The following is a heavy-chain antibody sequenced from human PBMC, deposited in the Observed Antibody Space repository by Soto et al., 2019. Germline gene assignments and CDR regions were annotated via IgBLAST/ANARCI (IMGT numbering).Heavy chain of an antibody. Sequence: PSETLSLTCTVSNGSISSYYWSWIRQPPGKGLEWIGSIYYSGSTNYSPSLERRVTLSVDTSMNQFSLRLTSVTAADTAVYYCARVSKLVAPKDGKSAYFYAMDVWGHGTTVTVSS. J-gene: IGHJ6*02. CDR2: IYYSGST. D-gene: IGHD6-6*01. V-gene: IGHV4-59*01. CDR3: ARVSKLVAPKDGKSAYFYAMDV. CDR1: NGSISSYY.